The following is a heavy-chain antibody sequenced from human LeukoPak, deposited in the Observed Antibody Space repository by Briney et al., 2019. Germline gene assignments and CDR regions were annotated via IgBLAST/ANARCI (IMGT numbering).Heavy chain of an antibody. J-gene: IGHJ4*02. CDR2: IWYDGSKR. Sequence: GGSLRLSCAASGFTFSDYGMPWVRQAPGKGPQWVAIIWYDGSKRDYADSVKGRFTISRDNNKNSVFLQMDSLRAEDTAVYFCARASGAYGPPFDYWGQGTLVTVSA. CDR1: GFTFSDYG. V-gene: IGHV3-33*01. D-gene: IGHD3-16*01. CDR3: ARASGAYGPPFDY.